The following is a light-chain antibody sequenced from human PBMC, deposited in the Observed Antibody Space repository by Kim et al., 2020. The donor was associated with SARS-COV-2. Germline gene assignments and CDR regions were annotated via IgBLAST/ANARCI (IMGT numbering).Light chain of an antibody. CDR2: GRN. Sequence: ALGRTVTITGQRDSRKSYYASWFQQKPGQAPLLVMYGRNRRPSGIPDRFSCSDSGDRASLTITGARAEDEADYYCNSRDTTGDRYVFGAGTKVTVL. CDR1: SRKSYY. V-gene: IGLV3-19*01. CDR3: NSRDTTGDRYV. J-gene: IGLJ1*01.